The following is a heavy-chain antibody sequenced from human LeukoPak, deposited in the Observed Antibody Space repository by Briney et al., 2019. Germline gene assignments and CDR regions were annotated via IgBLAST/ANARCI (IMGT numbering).Heavy chain of an antibody. D-gene: IGHD2-2*01. CDR1: GFTFSTYG. V-gene: IGHV3-33*01. J-gene: IGHJ4*02. Sequence: PGGSLRLSCAASGFTFSTYGMHWVRQAPGEGLEWLAIIWFDGSNKYYADSVKDRFTISRDNSKNTLYLQMNSLRAEDTAVYYCARVRSTTSYFYFDYWGQGTLVTVSS. CDR2: IWFDGSNK. CDR3: ARVRSTTSYFYFDY.